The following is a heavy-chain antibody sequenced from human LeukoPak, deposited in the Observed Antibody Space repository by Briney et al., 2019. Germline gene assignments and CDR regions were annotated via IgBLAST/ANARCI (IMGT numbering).Heavy chain of an antibody. CDR3: ARGPAGYN. J-gene: IGHJ4*02. V-gene: IGHV3-23*01. Sequence: GGSLRLSCVASGFTFSSYAMSWVRQAPGKGLEWVSAISGSGGSTYYAASVKGRFTISRDNLKNTLYLQMNTLRAEDTAVYYCARGPAGYNWGQGTLVTVSS. D-gene: IGHD1-1*01. CDR2: ISGSGGST. CDR1: GFTFSSYA.